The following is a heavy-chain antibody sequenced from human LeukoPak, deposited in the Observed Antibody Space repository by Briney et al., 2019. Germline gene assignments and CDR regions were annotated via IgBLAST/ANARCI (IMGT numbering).Heavy chain of an antibody. J-gene: IGHJ4*02. V-gene: IGHV3-21*04. Sequence: PGGSLRLSCAASGFTFSDYSMNWVRQTPGKGLEWVSSMSSSSSYIYYADSVKGRFTISRDNAKNSLYLQMNSLRADDTAVYYCARVTFEYSSSSAGFDYWGQGTLVTVSS. D-gene: IGHD6-6*01. CDR1: GFTFSDYS. CDR2: MSSSSSYI. CDR3: ARVTFEYSSSSAGFDY.